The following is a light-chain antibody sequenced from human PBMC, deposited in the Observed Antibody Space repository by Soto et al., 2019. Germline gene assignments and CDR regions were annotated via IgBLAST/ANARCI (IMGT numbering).Light chain of an antibody. V-gene: IGKV1-5*01. J-gene: IGKJ1*01. CDR1: QSISVS. Sequence: IQMTQSPSTLSASVGGTVNISCRASQSISVSLAWYQQKPGKAPRLLIFHASSLESGVPSRFSGSGSGTEFTLTISSLQSDDFATYYCQQYSSYPTFGQGTKVDIK. CDR2: HAS. CDR3: QQYSSYPT.